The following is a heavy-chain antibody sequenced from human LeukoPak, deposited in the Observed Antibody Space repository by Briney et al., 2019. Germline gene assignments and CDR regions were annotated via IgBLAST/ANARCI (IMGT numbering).Heavy chain of an antibody. CDR3: ARRSTSNWFDP. J-gene: IGHJ5*02. CDR1: GYTFTSYY. V-gene: IGHV1-46*01. CDR2: INPSGGST. D-gene: IGHD2-2*01. Sequence: ASVKVSFRASGYTFTSYYMHWVRQAPGQGLEWMGIINPSGGSTSYAQKFQGRVTITADESTSTAYMELSSLRSEDTAVYYCARRSTSNWFDPWGQGTLVTVSS.